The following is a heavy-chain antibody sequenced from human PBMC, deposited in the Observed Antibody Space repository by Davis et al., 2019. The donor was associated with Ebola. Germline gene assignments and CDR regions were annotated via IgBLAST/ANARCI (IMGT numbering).Heavy chain of an antibody. J-gene: IGHJ3*02. CDR3: AIVYRRVYGNKDVFDI. Sequence: SVNVSYKGSVCTFSSYAISCVHQTAGQGLEWMGSINPNSCGTNYAQKFQGRVTMTRDTSISTAYMVLSRLRSDDTAVYYCAIVYRRVYGNKDVFDIWGQVTMVTVSS. CDR1: VCTFSSYA. D-gene: IGHD5-24*01. V-gene: IGHV1-2*02. CDR2: INPNSCGT.